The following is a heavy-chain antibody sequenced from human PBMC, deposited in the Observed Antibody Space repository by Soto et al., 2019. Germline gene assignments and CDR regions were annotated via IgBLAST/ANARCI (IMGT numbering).Heavy chain of an antibody. CDR1: GFTFSSYA. Sequence: EVQLLESGGGLVQPGRSLRLSCAASGFTFSSYAMSWVRQAPGTGLEWVSAISGSAGTTYYAASVNGRFTISSDNSKNTLFLQMNSLRAEDTAVYYCAKFFVETGGSSGWPWTFHYWGQGTLVTVSS. D-gene: IGHD6-25*01. CDR3: AKFFVETGGSSGWPWTFHY. J-gene: IGHJ4*02. V-gene: IGHV3-23*01. CDR2: ISGSAGTT.